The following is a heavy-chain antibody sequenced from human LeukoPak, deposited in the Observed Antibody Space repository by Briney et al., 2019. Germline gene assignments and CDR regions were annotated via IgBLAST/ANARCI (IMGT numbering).Heavy chain of an antibody. J-gene: IGHJ6*02. CDR2: ISGTGGTT. CDR1: GFTFSSNA. D-gene: IGHD3-22*01. Sequence: GGSLRLSCAASGFTFSSNAMCWVRQAPGKGLEWVSLISGTGGTTYYADSVKGRFTISRDNAKNSLYLQMNSLRAEDTAVYYCARLYYYDSSGYPYYYYGMDVWGQGTTVTVSS. V-gene: IGHV3-23*01. CDR3: ARLYYYDSSGYPYYYYGMDV.